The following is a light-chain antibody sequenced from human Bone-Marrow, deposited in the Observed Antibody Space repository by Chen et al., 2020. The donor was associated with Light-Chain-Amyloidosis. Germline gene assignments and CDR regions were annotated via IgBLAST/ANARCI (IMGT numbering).Light chain of an antibody. CDR1: NIGNKS. CDR2: DDG. CDR3: QVWDSSSDHRI. J-gene: IGLJ2*01. V-gene: IGLV3-21*03. Sequence: SYVLTQPPSVSVAPGKTARITCGGNNIGNKSVHWYQQKPGQAPVLVVYDDGDRPSGIPERFSGSNSGNTATLTISRVEAGDEADYCCQVWDSSSDHRIFGGGTKLTVL.